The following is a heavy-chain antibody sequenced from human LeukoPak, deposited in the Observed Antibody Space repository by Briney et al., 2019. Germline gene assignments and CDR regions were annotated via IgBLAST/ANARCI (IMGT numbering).Heavy chain of an antibody. D-gene: IGHD5-12*01. V-gene: IGHV3-9*01. Sequence: PGGSLRLSCAASGFTFDDYAMHWVRQAPGKGLEWVSGLSWNSGSIDYADSVKGRFTISRDNAKNSLYLQMNSLRAEDTALYYCAKEAALSGYDSSRGNAFDIWGQGTMVTVSS. J-gene: IGHJ3*02. CDR2: LSWNSGSI. CDR3: AKEAALSGYDSSRGNAFDI. CDR1: GFTFDDYA.